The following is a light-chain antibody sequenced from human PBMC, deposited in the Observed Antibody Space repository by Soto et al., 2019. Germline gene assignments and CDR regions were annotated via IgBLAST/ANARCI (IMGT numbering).Light chain of an antibody. V-gene: IGKV3-20*01. Sequence: EIVLTQSPVTLSLSPAERATLSCRSSQRINNNFLASFQQMAGLAPRLLIDGASTRASGVPDRFSVGVSVTDFVLTISRLEPDAVAVYYCQEYGRSPFTFCQGTQLQIK. CDR3: QEYGRSPFT. J-gene: IGKJ2*01. CDR1: QRINNNF. CDR2: GAS.